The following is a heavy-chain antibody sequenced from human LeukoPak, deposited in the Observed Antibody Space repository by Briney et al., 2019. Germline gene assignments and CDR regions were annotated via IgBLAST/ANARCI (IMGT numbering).Heavy chain of an antibody. CDR2: IYHSGST. V-gene: IGHV4-38-2*02. Sequence: SETLSLTCAVSGYSISSGYYWGWIRQPPGKGLEWIGSIYHSGSTYYNPSLKSRVTISVDTSKNQFSLKLSSVTAADTAAYYCARDYYDSSGYFFDYWGQGTLVTVSS. CDR3: ARDYYDSSGYFFDY. CDR1: GYSISSGYY. J-gene: IGHJ4*02. D-gene: IGHD3-22*01.